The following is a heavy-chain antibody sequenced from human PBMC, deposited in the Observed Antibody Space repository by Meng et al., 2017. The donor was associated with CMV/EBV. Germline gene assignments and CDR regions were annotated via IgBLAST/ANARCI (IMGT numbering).Heavy chain of an antibody. Sequence: GGSLRLSCAASGFTFSSYWIHWVRQAPGKGLVWVSRINSDGSSTSYADSVKGRFTISRDNAKNTLYLQMNSLRAEDMAVYYCARRVGWQQLASWGQGTLVTVSS. D-gene: IGHD6-13*01. CDR2: INSDGSST. CDR1: GFTFSSYW. V-gene: IGHV3-74*01. J-gene: IGHJ5*02. CDR3: ARRVGWQQLAS.